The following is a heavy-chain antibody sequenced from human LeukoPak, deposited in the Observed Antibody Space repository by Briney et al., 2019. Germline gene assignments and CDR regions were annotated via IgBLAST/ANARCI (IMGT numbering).Heavy chain of an antibody. CDR3: ARDLMGRDGYHPGYFDY. J-gene: IGHJ4*02. CDR1: GDSISSYY. Sequence: PSETLSLTCTVSGDSISSYYWSWIRQPAGKGLEWIGRIHPSGSTNYNPSLKSRVTISVDTSKNQFSLKLSSVTAADTAVYYCARDLMGRDGYHPGYFDYWGQGTLVTVSS. D-gene: IGHD5-24*01. V-gene: IGHV4-4*07. CDR2: IHPSGST.